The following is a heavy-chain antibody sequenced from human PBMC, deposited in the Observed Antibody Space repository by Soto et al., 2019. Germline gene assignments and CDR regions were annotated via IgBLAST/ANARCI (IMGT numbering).Heavy chain of an antibody. CDR2: IRTKANSYTT. D-gene: IGHD5-18*01. CDR3: TTRYMHGHVLYGMDV. J-gene: IGHJ6*02. V-gene: IGHV3-73*02. Sequence: EVQLVESGGGLVQPGGSLKLSCAASGFTFSGSAMHWVRQASGKGLEWVGRIRTKANSYTTTYAASVKGRFTISRDDSKNTAYLQMNSLKTEDTALYYCTTRYMHGHVLYGMDVWGQGTTVAVSS. CDR1: GFTFSGSA.